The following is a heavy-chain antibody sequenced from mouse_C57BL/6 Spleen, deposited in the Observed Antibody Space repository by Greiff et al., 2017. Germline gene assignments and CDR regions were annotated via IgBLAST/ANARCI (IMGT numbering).Heavy chain of an antibody. CDR3: ARVGPPYAMDY. V-gene: IGHV5-4*03. J-gene: IGHJ4*01. CDR2: ISDGGSYT. Sequence: EVKLVESGGGLVKPGGSLKLSCAASGFTFSSYAMSWVRQTPEKRLEWVATISDGGSYTYYPDNVKGRFTISRDNAKNNLYLQMSHLKSEDTAMYYCARVGPPYAMDYWGQGTSVTVSS. CDR1: GFTFSSYA.